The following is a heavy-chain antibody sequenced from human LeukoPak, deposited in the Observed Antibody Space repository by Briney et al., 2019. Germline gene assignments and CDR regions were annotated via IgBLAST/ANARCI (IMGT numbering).Heavy chain of an antibody. D-gene: IGHD3-10*01. Sequence: PGGSLRLSCAASGFTFSSYAMSWVRQAPGKGLEWVSTISDNGGSTYYTDCVKGRFTISRDTSKNTLYLQMSGLRAEDTAVYYCAKAAANGGFDYWGQGTLVTVSS. V-gene: IGHV3-23*01. J-gene: IGHJ4*02. CDR1: GFTFSSYA. CDR2: ISDNGGST. CDR3: AKAAANGGFDY.